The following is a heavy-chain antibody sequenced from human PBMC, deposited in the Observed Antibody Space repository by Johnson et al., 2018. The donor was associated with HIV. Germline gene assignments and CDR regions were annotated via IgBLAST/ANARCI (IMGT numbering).Heavy chain of an antibody. J-gene: IGHJ3*02. CDR2: IRSSGSII. CDR1: GFTFSDYS. Sequence: QVQLVESGGGLVKPGGSLRVSCAASGFTFSDYSMSWIRQAPGKGLEWVSYIRSSGSIIYYADSVKGHFTIPRGNANNSLYRQMNSLRAEETAVYYCARVQIISGFNWHYYESSIDAVDIWGQGTMVTVSS. D-gene: IGHD3-22*01. CDR3: ARVQIISGFNWHYYESSIDAVDI. V-gene: IGHV3-11*04.